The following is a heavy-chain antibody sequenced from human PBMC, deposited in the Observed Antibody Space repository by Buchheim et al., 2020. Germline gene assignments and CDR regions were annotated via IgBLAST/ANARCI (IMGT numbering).Heavy chain of an antibody. CDR3: ASKVVPHY. CDR1: GFSFSSYW. D-gene: IGHD2-15*01. Sequence: EVQLVESGGGLVQPGGSLRLSCAASGFSFSSYWMTWVRQAPGKRLEWVANIKQDGSEKHYVDSVKGRFTISRDNAKSLMFLQMDSLRAEDAAVYYCASKVVPHYWGQGTL. J-gene: IGHJ4*02. CDR2: IKQDGSEK. V-gene: IGHV3-7*03.